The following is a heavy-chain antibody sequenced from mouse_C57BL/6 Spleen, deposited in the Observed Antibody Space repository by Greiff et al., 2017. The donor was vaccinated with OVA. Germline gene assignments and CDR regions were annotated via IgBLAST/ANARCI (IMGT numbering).Heavy chain of an antibody. CDR3: ASYGSTAMDY. V-gene: IGHV1-61*01. D-gene: IGHD1-1*01. CDR1: GYTFTSYW. CDR2: IYPSDSET. Sequence: VQLQQSGAELVRPGSSVKLSCKASGYTFTSYWMDWVKQRPGQGLEWIGNIYPSDSETHYNQKFKDKATVTVDKSSSTAYMQLSSLTSEDSAVYYCASYGSTAMDYWGQGTSVTVSS. J-gene: IGHJ4*01.